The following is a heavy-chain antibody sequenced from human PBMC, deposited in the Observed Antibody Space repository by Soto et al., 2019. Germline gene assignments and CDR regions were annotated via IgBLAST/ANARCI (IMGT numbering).Heavy chain of an antibody. Sequence: SETLSLTCTVSGGSISSGGYYWSWIRQHPGKGLEWIGYIYYSGSTHYNPSLKSRVTISVDTSKNQFSLKLSSVTAADTAVYYCARFYAAQLDYWGQGTLVTVSS. CDR2: IYYSGST. J-gene: IGHJ4*02. CDR3: ARFYAAQLDY. CDR1: GGSISSGGYY. V-gene: IGHV4-31*03. D-gene: IGHD3-16*01.